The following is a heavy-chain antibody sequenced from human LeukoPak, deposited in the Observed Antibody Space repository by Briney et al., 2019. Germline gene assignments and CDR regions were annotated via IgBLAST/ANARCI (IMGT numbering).Heavy chain of an antibody. CDR2: IKQDGSEK. V-gene: IGHV3-7*03. J-gene: IGHJ3*02. Sequence: GGSLRLSCAASGFTFSSYWMSWVRQAPGKGLEWVANIKQDGSEKYYVDSVKGRFTISRDNAKTSLYLQMNSLRAEDTAVYYCARDVLAAGATGTFDIWGQGTMVTVSS. D-gene: IGHD1-14*01. CDR1: GFTFSSYW. CDR3: ARDVLAAGATGTFDI.